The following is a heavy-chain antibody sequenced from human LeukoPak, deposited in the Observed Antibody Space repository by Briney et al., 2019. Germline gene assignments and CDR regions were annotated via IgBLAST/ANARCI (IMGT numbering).Heavy chain of an antibody. CDR1: GXTFSSTW. V-gene: IGHV3-7*04. CDR3: ARDGALTVGSFDI. D-gene: IGHD1-26*01. Sequence: PGGSLRLSCAASGXTFSSTWMTWVRQAPGKGLEWVANIKEDGSLRDYVDSVKGRFTIFRDNAKNSLYLQMNSLRHEDTAVYYCARDGALTVGSFDIWGQGTMVTVSS. J-gene: IGHJ3*02. CDR2: IKEDGSLR.